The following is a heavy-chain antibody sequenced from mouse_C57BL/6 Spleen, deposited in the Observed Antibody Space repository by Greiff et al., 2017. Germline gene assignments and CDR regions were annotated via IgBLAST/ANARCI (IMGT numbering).Heavy chain of an antibody. CDR1: GYTFTSYG. V-gene: IGHV1-81*01. CDR2: IYPRSGNT. D-gene: IGHD2-3*01. CDR3: AREEVYAFFAY. J-gene: IGHJ3*01. Sequence: VKLQQSGAELARPGASVKLSCKASGYTFTSYGISWVKQRTGQGLEWIGEIYPRSGNTYYNEKFKGKATLTADKSSSTAYMELRSLTSEDSAVYFCAREEVYAFFAYWGQGTLVTVSA.